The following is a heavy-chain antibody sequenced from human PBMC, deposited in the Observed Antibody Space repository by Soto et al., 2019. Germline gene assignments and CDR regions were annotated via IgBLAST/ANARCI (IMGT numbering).Heavy chain of an antibody. CDR1: GGTFSSYA. CDR3: ARGVHYDSSSYYYFY. V-gene: IGHV1-69*13. CDR2: IIPIFGKA. D-gene: IGHD3-22*01. Sequence: SVKVSCKASGGTFSSYAIDWVRQAPGQGLEWMGGIIPIFGKANYAQKFQGRITITADESTSTAYMELRSLRSEDTAVYYCARGVHYDSSSYYYFYWGQGTLVTVSS. J-gene: IGHJ4*02.